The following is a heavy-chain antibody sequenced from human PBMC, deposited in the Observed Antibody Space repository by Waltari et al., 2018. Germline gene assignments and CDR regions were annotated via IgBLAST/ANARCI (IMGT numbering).Heavy chain of an antibody. J-gene: IGHJ5*02. Sequence: QVQLQESGPGLVKPSETLSLTCTVSGGSISSYSWSWIRQPAGKGLEWIGRSYTSGSTNYNPSLKSRVTMSVDTSKNQFSLKLSSVTAADTAVYYCARAGLGYCSSTSCPAPFDPWGQGTLVTVSS. D-gene: IGHD2-2*01. CDR3: ARAGLGYCSSTSCPAPFDP. V-gene: IGHV4-4*07. CDR2: SYTSGST. CDR1: GGSISSYS.